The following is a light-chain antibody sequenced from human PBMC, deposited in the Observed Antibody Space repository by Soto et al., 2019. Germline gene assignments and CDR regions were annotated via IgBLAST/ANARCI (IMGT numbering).Light chain of an antibody. CDR2: AAS. CDR3: PCGYSTL. J-gene: IGKJ4*01. CDR1: QSISSY. Sequence: DIQMTQSPSFLSASVGDRVTITCRASQSISSYLNWYQQKPGKAPKLLIYAASSLQSGVPSRFSGSGSGTDFTLTISSLQPEDFATYYFPCGYSTLFGGGTKVEIK. V-gene: IGKV1-39*02.